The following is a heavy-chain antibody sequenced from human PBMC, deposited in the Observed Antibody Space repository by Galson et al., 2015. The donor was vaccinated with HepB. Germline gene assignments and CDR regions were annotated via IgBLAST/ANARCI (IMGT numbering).Heavy chain of an antibody. D-gene: IGHD5-18*01. J-gene: IGHJ5*01. Sequence: SLRLSCAASGFAFDTHALSWVRQAPGRGLEWISGISGNGDSTFYEDSVKGRFTVSRDSSNNMLYLQMNSLRAEDAGLYLCAKGYGLFDSWGQGILVTVSS. CDR2: ISGNGDST. V-gene: IGHV3-23*01. CDR3: AKGYGLFDS. CDR1: GFAFDTHA.